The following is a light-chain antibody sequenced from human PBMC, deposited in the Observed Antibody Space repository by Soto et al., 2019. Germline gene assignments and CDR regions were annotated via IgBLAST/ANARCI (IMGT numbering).Light chain of an antibody. CDR3: QHYNSYSEA. CDR2: KAS. Sequence: DIQMTQSAASLSASLGDRVTTTCGASQSISSYLNWYQQKPGKAPKLLIYKASTLKSGVPSRFSGSGSGTEFTLTISSLQTDDFATYYCQHYNSYSEAFGQGTKVDIK. J-gene: IGKJ1*01. CDR1: QSISSY. V-gene: IGKV1-5*03.